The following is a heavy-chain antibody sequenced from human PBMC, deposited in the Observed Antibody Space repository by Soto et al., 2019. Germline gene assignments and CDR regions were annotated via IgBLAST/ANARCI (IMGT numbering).Heavy chain of an antibody. J-gene: IGHJ4*02. CDR1: GFTFSDHY. CDR2: SRNKANSYAP. V-gene: IGHV3-72*01. D-gene: IGHD3-10*01. CDR3: ARGGKSFYYGSGLDY. Sequence: EVQLVESGGGLVQPGGSLRLSCAGSGFTFSDHYMDWVRQAPGKGLEWVGRSRNKANSYAPEYAASVKGRFTFSRDESKNSLHLQMNSLKTEDTAVYYCARGGKSFYYGSGLDYWGQGTLVTVSS.